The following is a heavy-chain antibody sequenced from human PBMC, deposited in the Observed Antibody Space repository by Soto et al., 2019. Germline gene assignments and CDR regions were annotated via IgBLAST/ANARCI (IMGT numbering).Heavy chain of an antibody. CDR3: ARHARRQLQHFDY. CDR2: IDPSDSYT. J-gene: IGHJ4*02. Sequence: PGESLKISCNGSGYSFTSYWISWVRQMPGKGLEWMGRIDPSDSYTNYSPSFQGHVTISADKSISTAYLQWSSLKASDTAMYYCARHARRQLQHFDYWGQGTLVTVSS. V-gene: IGHV5-10-1*01. CDR1: GYSFTSYW. D-gene: IGHD6-6*01.